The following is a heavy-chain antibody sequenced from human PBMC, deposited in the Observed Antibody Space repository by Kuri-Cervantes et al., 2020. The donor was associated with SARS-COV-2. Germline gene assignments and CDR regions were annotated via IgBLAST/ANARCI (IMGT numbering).Heavy chain of an antibody. CDR2: IGTAGDT. CDR3: ARGDLGYCSGGSCYNWFDP. D-gene: IGHD2-15*01. CDR1: GLTFSSYD. V-gene: IGHV3-13*01. Sequence: GGSLRLSCAASGLTFSSYDMHWVRQATGKGLEWVSAIGTAGDTYYPGSVKGRFTISRENAKNSLYLQMNSLRAEDTAVYYCARGDLGYCSGGSCYNWFDPWGQGTLVTVSS. J-gene: IGHJ5*02.